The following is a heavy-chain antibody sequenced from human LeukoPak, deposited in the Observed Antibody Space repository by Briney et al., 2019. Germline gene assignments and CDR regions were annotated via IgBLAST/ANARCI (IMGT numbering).Heavy chain of an antibody. CDR3: AKAGGSPRDTYYYYYMDV. D-gene: IGHD2-15*01. CDR1: GFTFSSYA. V-gene: IGHV3-23*01. J-gene: IGHJ6*03. CDR2: ISGSGGST. Sequence: GGSLRLSCAASGFTFSSYAMSWVRQAPGKGLEWVSAISGSGGSTYYADSVKGRFTISRDNSKNTLYLQMNSLRAEDTAVYYCAKAGGSPRDTYYYYYMDVWGKGTTVTVSS.